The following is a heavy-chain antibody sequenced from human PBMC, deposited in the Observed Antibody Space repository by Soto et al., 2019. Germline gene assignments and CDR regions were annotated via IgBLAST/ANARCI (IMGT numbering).Heavy chain of an antibody. D-gene: IGHD2-15*01. V-gene: IGHV3-11*05. J-gene: IGHJ6*02. CDR2: ISSSSSYT. Sequence: QVQLVESGGGLVQAGGSLRLSCAAAGFTFSDYYMSWIRQAPGKGLEWVSYISSSSSYTNYADSVKGRFTISRDNAKNSLYLQMNSLRAEDTAVYYCARDISGTLDDGMDVWGQGTTVTVSS. CDR1: GFTFSDYY. CDR3: ARDISGTLDDGMDV.